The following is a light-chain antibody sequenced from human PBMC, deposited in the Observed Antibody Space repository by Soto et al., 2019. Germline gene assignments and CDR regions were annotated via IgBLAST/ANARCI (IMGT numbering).Light chain of an antibody. CDR1: QYISSW. CDR2: KAS. V-gene: IGKV1-5*03. J-gene: IGKJ4*01. CDR3: QQYNGHPLT. Sequence: DIQMTQSPSTRSASLGDRVTITCRASQYISSWVAWHQQKPGKPPKLLIYKASSLESGVPSRFSGSGSGTEFTLTISSLQSDDSATYYCQQYNGHPLTFGGGTKVEIK.